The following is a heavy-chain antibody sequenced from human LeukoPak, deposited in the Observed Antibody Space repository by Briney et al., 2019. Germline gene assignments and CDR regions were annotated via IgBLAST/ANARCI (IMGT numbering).Heavy chain of an antibody. CDR1: GYSFTNYW. J-gene: IGHJ3*02. V-gene: IGHV5-51*01. D-gene: IGHD3-22*01. CDR3: ASQRQGAYYDSTGYPNDAFDI. Sequence: GESLKISCKGSGYSFTNYWIGWVRQMPGKGLEWMGIIYPNDSDTRYSPSFQGQVTISADKSISTAYLQWSSLKASDTAIYYCASQRQGAYYDSTGYPNDAFDIWGQGTMVTVSS. CDR2: IYPNDSDT.